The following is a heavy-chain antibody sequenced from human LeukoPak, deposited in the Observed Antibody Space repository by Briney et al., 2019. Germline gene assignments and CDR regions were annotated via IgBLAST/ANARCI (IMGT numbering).Heavy chain of an antibody. V-gene: IGHV1-2*04. Sequence: ASVKVSCKASGYTFTGYYMHWVRQAPGQGLEWMGWINPNSGGTNYAQKFQGWVTMTGDTSISTAYMELSRLRSDDTAVYYCARAGGYYGSGSYQYYYYGMDVWGKGTTVTVSS. J-gene: IGHJ6*04. D-gene: IGHD3-10*01. CDR3: ARAGGYYGSGSYQYYYYGMDV. CDR1: GYTFTGYY. CDR2: INPNSGGT.